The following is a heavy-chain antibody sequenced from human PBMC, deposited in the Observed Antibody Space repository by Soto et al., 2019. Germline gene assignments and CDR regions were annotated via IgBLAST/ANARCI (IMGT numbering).Heavy chain of an antibody. J-gene: IGHJ5*02. CDR1: GGSISSYY. CDR2: IYYSGST. V-gene: IGHV4-59*01. CDR3: ARENYDILTGYPNNWFDP. D-gene: IGHD3-9*01. Sequence: SETLSLTCTVSGGSISSYYWSWIRQPPGKGLEWIGYIYYSGSTNYNPSLKSRVTISVDTSKNQFPLKLSSVTAADTAVYYCARENYDILTGYPNNWFDPWGQGTMVTVYS.